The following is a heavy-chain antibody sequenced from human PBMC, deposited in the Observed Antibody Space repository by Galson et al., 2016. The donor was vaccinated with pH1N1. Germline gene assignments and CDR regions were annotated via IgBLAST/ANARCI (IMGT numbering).Heavy chain of an antibody. J-gene: IGHJ3*02. CDR1: GGSIGGGYYI. D-gene: IGHD1-26*01. V-gene: IGHV4-61*02. CDR2: VFASGNT. CDR3: SRARPTWDLLADACDI. Sequence: TLSLTCTVSGGSIGGGYYIWTWIRQPAGRGLEWIGRVFASGNTNYNPSLKGRVTISLDTSKSQFSLKLSSVTAADTAVYYCSRARPTWDLLADACDIWGQGTVVTVSS.